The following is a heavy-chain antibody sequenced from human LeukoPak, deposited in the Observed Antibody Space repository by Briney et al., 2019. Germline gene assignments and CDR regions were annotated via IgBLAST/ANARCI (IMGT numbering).Heavy chain of an antibody. V-gene: IGHV4-59*12. CDR3: ARVQGHSRTEMAYYYDSSGYYYADY. J-gene: IGHJ4*02. Sequence: SETLSLTCTVSGGSISSYYWSWIRQPPGKGLEWIGYIYYSGSTNYNPSLKSRVTISVDTSKNQFSLKLSSVTAADTAVYYCARVQGHSRTEMAYYYDSSGYYYADYWGQGTLVTVSS. D-gene: IGHD3-22*01. CDR1: GGSISSYY. CDR2: IYYSGST.